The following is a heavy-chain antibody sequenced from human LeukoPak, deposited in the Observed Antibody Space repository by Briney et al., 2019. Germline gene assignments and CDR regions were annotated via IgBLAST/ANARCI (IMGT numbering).Heavy chain of an antibody. D-gene: IGHD3-22*01. Sequence: ASVKVSCKASGGTFSSYAISWVRQAPGQGLEWMGGIIPIFGTANYAQKFQGRVTITADESTSTAYMELSSLRSEDTAVYYCATSPENYYDSSGFFSWGQGTLVTVSS. V-gene: IGHV1-69*13. CDR1: GGTFSSYA. CDR2: IIPIFGTA. J-gene: IGHJ5*02. CDR3: ATSPENYYDSSGFFS.